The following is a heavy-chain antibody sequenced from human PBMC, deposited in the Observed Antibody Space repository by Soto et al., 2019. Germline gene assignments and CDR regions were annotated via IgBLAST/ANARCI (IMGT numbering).Heavy chain of an antibody. Sequence: SETLSLTCTVSGGSIISYYWSWIRQPPGKGLEWIGYIYYSGSTNYNPSLKSRVTISVDTSKNQFSLKLSSVTAADTAVYYCAREIAVGAFDIWGQGTMVTVSS. D-gene: IGHD2-15*01. CDR2: IYYSGST. J-gene: IGHJ3*02. V-gene: IGHV4-59*01. CDR1: GGSIISYY. CDR3: AREIAVGAFDI.